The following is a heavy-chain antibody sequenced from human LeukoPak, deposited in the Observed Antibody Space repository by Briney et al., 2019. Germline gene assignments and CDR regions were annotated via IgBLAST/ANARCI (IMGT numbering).Heavy chain of an antibody. Sequence: PGGSLRLSCAASGFTFSDYYMSWIRQAPGKGLEWVSLVSASGDDTYYTDSVRGRFTISRDNSKNTLYLQMNSLRAEDTAVYYCAKDFYDFWSGYWVWGQGTLVTVSS. CDR3: AKDFYDFWSGYWV. J-gene: IGHJ4*02. D-gene: IGHD3-3*01. V-gene: IGHV3-11*05. CDR2: VSASGDDT. CDR1: GFTFSDYY.